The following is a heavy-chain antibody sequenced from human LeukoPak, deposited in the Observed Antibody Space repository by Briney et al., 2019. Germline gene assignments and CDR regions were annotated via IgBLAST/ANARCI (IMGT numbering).Heavy chain of an antibody. CDR2: IYTSGST. CDR1: GGSISSYY. D-gene: IGHD5-24*01. Sequence: IPSETLSLTCTVPGGSISSYYWSWIRQPPGKGLEWIGYIYTSGSTNYNPSRKSRVTISVDTSKNQFSLKLSSVTAADTAVYYCARSAVMATIHFDYWGQGTLVTVSS. CDR3: ARSAVMATIHFDY. V-gene: IGHV4-4*09. J-gene: IGHJ4*02.